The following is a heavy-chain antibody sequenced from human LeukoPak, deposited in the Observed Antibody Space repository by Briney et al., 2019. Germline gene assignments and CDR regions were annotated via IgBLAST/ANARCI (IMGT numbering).Heavy chain of an antibody. Sequence: PGGSLRLFCAASGFTFSSYAMSWVRQAPGKGLEWVSAISGSGGSTYYADSVKGRFTISRDNSKNTLYLQMNSLRAEDTAVYYCARGEVYGSGKTDYWGQGTLVTASS. V-gene: IGHV3-23*01. D-gene: IGHD3-10*01. CDR1: GFTFSSYA. J-gene: IGHJ4*02. CDR3: ARGEVYGSGKTDY. CDR2: ISGSGGST.